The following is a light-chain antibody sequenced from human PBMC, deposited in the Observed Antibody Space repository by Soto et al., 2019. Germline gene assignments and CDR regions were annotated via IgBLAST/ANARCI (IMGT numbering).Light chain of an antibody. J-gene: IGKJ4*01. CDR2: DAS. V-gene: IGKV3-15*01. CDR3: QQYNDWPPIT. CDR1: QSFSSN. Sequence: ELVMTQSPATLSVSPGERATLSCRASQSFSSNVAWYQQKPGQAPRLVIFDASTRATGIPDRFSGRGSGTEFTLTISSLQSEDFAVYFCQQYNDWPPITFGGGTKVDIK.